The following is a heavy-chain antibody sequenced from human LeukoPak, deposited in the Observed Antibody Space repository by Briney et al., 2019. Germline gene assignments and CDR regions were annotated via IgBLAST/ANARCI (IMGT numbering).Heavy chain of an antibody. CDR3: ARASSSWYYFDY. D-gene: IGHD6-13*01. Sequence: SGGSLRLSCAASGFTFSSYSMNWVRQAPGKGLEWVSSISSSSYIYYADSVKGRFTISRDNAKNSLYLQMNSLRAEDTTVYYCARASSSWYYFDYWGQGTLVTVSS. CDR1: GFTFSSYS. J-gene: IGHJ4*02. CDR2: ISSSSYI. V-gene: IGHV3-21*01.